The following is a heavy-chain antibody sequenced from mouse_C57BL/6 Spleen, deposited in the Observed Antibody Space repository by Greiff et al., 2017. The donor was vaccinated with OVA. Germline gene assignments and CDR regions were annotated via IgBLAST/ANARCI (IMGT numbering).Heavy chain of an antibody. CDR3: ARGEVYDGNYYWYFDV. Sequence: EVKLVESGGGLVKPGGSLKLSCAASGFTFSSYAMSWVRQTPEKRLEWVATISDGGSYTYYPDNVKGRFTISRDNAKNNLYMQMSQLKSEDTAMYYGARGEVYDGNYYWYFDVWGTGTTVTVSS. CDR2: ISDGGSYT. J-gene: IGHJ1*03. V-gene: IGHV5-4*03. D-gene: IGHD2-1*01. CDR1: GFTFSSYA.